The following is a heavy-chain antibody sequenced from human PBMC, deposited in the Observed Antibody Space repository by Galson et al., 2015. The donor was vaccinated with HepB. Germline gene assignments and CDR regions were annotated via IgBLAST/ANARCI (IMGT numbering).Heavy chain of an antibody. Sequence: SLRLSCAASGFTFSRLGMTWVRQAPGKGLECVSAISVRGTTDYSDSVKGRFIISRDNSKNMLYLQMNDLRAEGTAVYYCAKGTTDIDYWGQGTLVTVSS. V-gene: IGHV3-23*01. J-gene: IGHJ4*02. CDR1: GFTFSRLG. CDR2: ISVRGTT. D-gene: IGHD1-1*01. CDR3: AKGTTDIDY.